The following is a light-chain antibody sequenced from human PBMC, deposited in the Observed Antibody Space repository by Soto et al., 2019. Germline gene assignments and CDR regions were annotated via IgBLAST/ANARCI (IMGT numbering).Light chain of an antibody. Sequence: IVLTQSPGTLSWSPGERATLSCRASQSINNNYLAWYQQKPGQAPRLLIYGASSRATGIPDRFSGSGSGTDFTLTISRLEPEDFAVYHCQQYGGSPPTFGGGTKVEIK. CDR2: GAS. CDR3: QQYGGSPPT. CDR1: QSINNNY. J-gene: IGKJ4*01. V-gene: IGKV3-20*01.